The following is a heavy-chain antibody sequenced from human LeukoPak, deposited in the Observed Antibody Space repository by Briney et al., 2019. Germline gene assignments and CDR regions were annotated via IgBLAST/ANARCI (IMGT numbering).Heavy chain of an antibody. CDR1: GFTFSSYS. CDR3: AREEMATIGIDY. V-gene: IGHV3-21*01. CDR2: ISSSSSHI. Sequence: GGSLRLSCAASGFTFSSYSMNWVRQAPGKGLEWVSSISSSSSHIYYADSVKGRFTISRDNAKDSLYLQMNSLRAEDTAVYYCAREEMATIGIDYWGQGTLVTVSS. J-gene: IGHJ4*02. D-gene: IGHD5-24*01.